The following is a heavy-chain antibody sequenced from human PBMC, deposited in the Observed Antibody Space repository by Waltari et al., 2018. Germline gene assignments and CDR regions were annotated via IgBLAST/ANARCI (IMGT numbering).Heavy chain of an antibody. J-gene: IGHJ5*02. V-gene: IGHV1-2*06. D-gene: IGHD1-26*01. CDR3: ARDHGVGAAPAFEQFDP. Sequence: QVPLGKPGAEVKKPGASVKVSCKASGYPSPGAYLPWVRQAPYKGLEWMGLINPNSVGTNYAQKFQGRVTMTRDTSISTAYMELSRLRSDDTAVYYCARDHGVGAAPAFEQFDPWGQGTLVTVSS. CDR1: GYPSPGAY. CDR2: INPNSVGT.